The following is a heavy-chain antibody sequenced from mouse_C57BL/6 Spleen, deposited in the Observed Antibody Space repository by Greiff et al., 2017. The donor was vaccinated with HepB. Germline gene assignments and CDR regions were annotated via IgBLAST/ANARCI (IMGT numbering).Heavy chain of an antibody. CDR2: IPPNSGST. J-gene: IGHJ2*01. CDR1: GYTFTSYW. D-gene: IGHD2-3*01. V-gene: IGHV1-64*01. Sequence: QVQLQQPGAELVKPGASVKLSCKASGYTFTSYWMHWVKQRPGQGLEWIGMIPPNSGSTNYNEKFKSKATLTVDKSSSTAYMQLSSLTSEDSAVYYCSGIEMMVTTDFWGQGTTLTVSS. CDR3: SGIEMMVTTDF.